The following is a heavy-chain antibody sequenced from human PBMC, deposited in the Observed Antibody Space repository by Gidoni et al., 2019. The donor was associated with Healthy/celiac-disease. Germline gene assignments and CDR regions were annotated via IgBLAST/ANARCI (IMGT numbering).Heavy chain of an antibody. Sequence: QLQLQESGPGLVKPSETLSLTCTVSGGPISSSSYYWGWIRQPPGKGLEWIGSIYYSGSTYSNPSLKSRVTISVDTSKNQFSLKLSSVTAADTAVYYCARPTAGYSSGWPYNWFDPWGQGTLVTVSS. V-gene: IGHV4-39*01. D-gene: IGHD6-19*01. CDR3: ARPTAGYSSGWPYNWFDP. J-gene: IGHJ5*02. CDR2: IYYSGST. CDR1: GGPISSSSYY.